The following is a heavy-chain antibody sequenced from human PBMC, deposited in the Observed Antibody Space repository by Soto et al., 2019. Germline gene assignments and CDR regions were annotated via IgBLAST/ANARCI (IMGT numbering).Heavy chain of an antibody. CDR1: GYSFTGYY. Sequence: HEHLVQSGAEVKRPGASLKVSCKASGYSFTGYYIHWVRQAPGQGLEWMGWINPDSGATNYAQNFLGRATLTSDTSISTASMDLTSLTSDYTAVYYCARGDYGTGGYPFPYFDYWGQGTLVIVSS. V-gene: IGHV1-2*02. D-gene: IGHD2-8*02. J-gene: IGHJ4*02. CDR3: ARGDYGTGGYPFPYFDY. CDR2: INPDSGAT.